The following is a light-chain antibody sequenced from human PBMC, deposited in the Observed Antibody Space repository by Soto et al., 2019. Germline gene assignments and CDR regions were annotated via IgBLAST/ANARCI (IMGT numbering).Light chain of an antibody. Sequence: EIVMTQSPATLSVSPGERATLSCRASQSVSSNLAWYQQKHGQAPRLLIYGTSTRATGVPARFSGSGSWPEFTLTISSLQSEDFAVYYCQQYNNWPRTFGQGTKVEI. CDR2: GTS. J-gene: IGKJ1*01. CDR3: QQYNNWPRT. V-gene: IGKV3-15*01. CDR1: QSVSSN.